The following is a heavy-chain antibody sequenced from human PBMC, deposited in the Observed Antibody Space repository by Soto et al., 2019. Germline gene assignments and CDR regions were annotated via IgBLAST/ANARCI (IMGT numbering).Heavy chain of an antibody. CDR2: INHSGST. V-gene: IGHV4-34*01. CDR1: GGSFSGYY. D-gene: IGHD3-3*01. Sequence: PSETLSLTCAVYGGSFSGYYWSWIRQPPGKGLEWIGEINHSGSTNYNPSLKSRVTISVDTSKNQFSLKLSSVTAADTAVYYCARGRFDFWSGYQGSANWLDPWGQGTLVTVSS. J-gene: IGHJ5*02. CDR3: ARGRFDFWSGYQGSANWLDP.